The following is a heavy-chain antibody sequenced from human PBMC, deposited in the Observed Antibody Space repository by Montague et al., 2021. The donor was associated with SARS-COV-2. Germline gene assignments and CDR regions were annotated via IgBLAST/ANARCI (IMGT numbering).Heavy chain of an antibody. D-gene: IGHD6-25*01. CDR3: ARRVHPAFGSGAIDY. J-gene: IGHJ4*02. V-gene: IGHV4-39*01. Sequence: SETLSLTCTVAGDSIRSSSYYWGWIRQPPGRGLEWIGSIYYDGSTYYNPSFKSRVTISVDTSKTQFSLKLSSVTAAGTAVYSRARRVHPAFGSGAIDYWGQGTLVTVSS. CDR2: IYYDGST. CDR1: GDSIRSSSYY.